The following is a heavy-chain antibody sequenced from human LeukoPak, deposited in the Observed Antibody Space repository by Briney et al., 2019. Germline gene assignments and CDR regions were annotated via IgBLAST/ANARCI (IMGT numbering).Heavy chain of an antibody. V-gene: IGHV3-53*01. CDR1: GFTVSSNY. D-gene: IGHD6-13*01. Sequence: GGSLRLSCAASGFTVSSNYMSWVRQAPGKGLEWVSVIYSGGSTYYADSVKGRFTISRDNAKNSLYLQMNSLRAEDTAVYYCARAASIAAAGNPYYYYMDVWGKGTTVTVSS. CDR2: IYSGGST. CDR3: ARAASIAAAGNPYYYYMDV. J-gene: IGHJ6*03.